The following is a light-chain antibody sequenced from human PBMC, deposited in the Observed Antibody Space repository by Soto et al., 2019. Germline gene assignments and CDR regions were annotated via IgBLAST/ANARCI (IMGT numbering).Light chain of an antibody. Sequence: ELFITQSPATLSASPGERATISCRASQSVSSNLAWYQQKPGQAPRLLIYGASTRATGIPARFSGSGSGTEFTLTISSLQSEDFGVYYCKQYNNWPAFGQGTKEDIK. CDR2: GAS. J-gene: IGKJ1*01. V-gene: IGKV3-15*01. CDR1: QSVSSN. CDR3: KQYNNWPA.